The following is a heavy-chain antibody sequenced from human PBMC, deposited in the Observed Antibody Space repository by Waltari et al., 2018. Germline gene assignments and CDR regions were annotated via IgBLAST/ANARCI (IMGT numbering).Heavy chain of an antibody. CDR1: GGSITDTYY. CDR3: TRDRHCSGSGCYAVGWVDY. Sequence: QVQLQESGPGLVKPSETLSLSCAVSGGSITDTYYWNWIRQSPGKGLEWIGNIYDDNGSTYYNPSLKSRVTISKDTSKNQFFLRLTSVTAADTAVYYCTRDRHCSGSGCYAVGWVDYWGQGVLVTVSS. D-gene: IGHD2-2*01. J-gene: IGHJ4*02. CDR2: IYDDNGST. V-gene: IGHV4-39*07.